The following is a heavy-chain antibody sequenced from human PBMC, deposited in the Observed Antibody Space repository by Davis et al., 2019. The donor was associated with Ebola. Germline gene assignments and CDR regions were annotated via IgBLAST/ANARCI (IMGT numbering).Heavy chain of an antibody. D-gene: IGHD3-10*01. CDR2: VIPILGIT. V-gene: IGHV1-69*10. Sequence: SSVKVSCKTSGDTFRRHGISWVRQAPGQGLEWLGGVIPILGITNRSQKFRGRLTITADESTTTVYMELNSLRSEDTAVYYCARGGTDYSGSGNDYNSIDYFEYWGQGTLVTASS. J-gene: IGHJ4*02. CDR1: GDTFRRHG. CDR3: ARGGTDYSGSGNDYNSIDYFEY.